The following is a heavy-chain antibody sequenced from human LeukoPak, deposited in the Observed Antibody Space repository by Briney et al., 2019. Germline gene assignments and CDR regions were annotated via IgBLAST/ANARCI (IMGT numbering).Heavy chain of an antibody. Sequence: ASVKVSCKASGYGFNGYGISWVRQAPGQGLEWMAWISGYNGNTNYAQKFQGRVTMSTDTSTGTVYMELRSLRSADTAVYYCARDSMVRGATLDHWGQGTLVTVSS. CDR1: GYGFNGYG. V-gene: IGHV1-18*01. CDR3: ARDSMVRGATLDH. CDR2: ISGYNGNT. D-gene: IGHD3-10*01. J-gene: IGHJ4*02.